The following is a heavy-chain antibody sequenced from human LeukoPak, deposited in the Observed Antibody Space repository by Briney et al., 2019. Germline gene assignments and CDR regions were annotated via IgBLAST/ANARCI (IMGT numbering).Heavy chain of an antibody. D-gene: IGHD3-10*01. CDR1: GFTFDDYA. CDR2: ISWNSGSV. J-gene: IGHJ6*03. V-gene: IGHV3-9*01. Sequence: PGGSLRLSCAASGFTFDDYAMHWVRHVPGKGLEWVSGISWNSGSVGYADSVKGRFTISRDNAKSSLYLQMNSLRAEDTALYYCAKDAGGYYYYYMGVWGKGTTVTISS. CDR3: AKDAGGYYYYYMGV.